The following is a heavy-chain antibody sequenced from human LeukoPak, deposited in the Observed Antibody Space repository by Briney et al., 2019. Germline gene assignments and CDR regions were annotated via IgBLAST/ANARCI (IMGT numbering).Heavy chain of an antibody. V-gene: IGHV3-33*01. Sequence: PGGSLRLSCAASGFTFSSYGMHWVRQAPGKGLERVAVIWYDGSNKYYADSVKGRFTISRDNSKNTLYLQMNSLRAEDTAVYYCARVTLGELSLPDYWGQGTLVTVSS. CDR2: IWYDGSNK. D-gene: IGHD3-16*02. J-gene: IGHJ4*02. CDR3: ARVTLGELSLPDY. CDR1: GFTFSSYG.